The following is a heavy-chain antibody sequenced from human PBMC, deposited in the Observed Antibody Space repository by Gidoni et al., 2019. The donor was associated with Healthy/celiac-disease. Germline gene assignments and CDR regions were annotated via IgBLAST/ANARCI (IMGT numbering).Heavy chain of an antibody. J-gene: IGHJ6*02. V-gene: IGHV3-21*01. D-gene: IGHD2-2*01. CDR3: ARDRSAGYCSSTSCPYYGMDV. CDR2: ISSSISYI. Sequence: EVQLVESGGGLVKPGGSLTLSCAASRFTFSRSGMPWLRKAPGTWLEWVSSISSSISYIGYADSVKGRVTSSRDNAKNALYLQMNNLRAEDTAVYYCARDRSAGYCSSTSCPYYGMDVWGQGTTVTVSS. CDR1: RFTFSRSG.